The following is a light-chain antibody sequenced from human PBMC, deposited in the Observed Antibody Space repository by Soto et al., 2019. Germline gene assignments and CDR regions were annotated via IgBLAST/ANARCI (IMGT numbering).Light chain of an antibody. CDR3: QQYYTSPQT. J-gene: IGKJ1*01. CDR2: WAS. Sequence: DIVMTQSPDSLAVSLGERATINCKSNQSVLYSSNNKNYLAWYQQKPGHPPKLLISWASTRESGVPDRFSGSGSVTDFTLTINSLQDEDVAVYYCQQYYTSPQTFGQGTKVEIK. V-gene: IGKV4-1*01. CDR1: QSVLYSSNNKNY.